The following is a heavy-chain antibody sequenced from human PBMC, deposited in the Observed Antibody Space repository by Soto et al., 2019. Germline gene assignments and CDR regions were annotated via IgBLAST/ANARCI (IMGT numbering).Heavy chain of an antibody. D-gene: IGHD2-15*01. CDR1: GGTFSSYA. CDR3: ARVRALVKTSNYYYYGMDV. CDR2: IIPIFGTA. Sequence: SVKVSCKASGGTFSSYAISWVRQAPGQGLEWMGGIIPIFGTANYAQKFQGRVTITADKSTSTAYMELSSLRSEDTAVYYCARVRALVKTSNYYYYGMDVWGQGTTVTSP. V-gene: IGHV1-69*06. J-gene: IGHJ6*02.